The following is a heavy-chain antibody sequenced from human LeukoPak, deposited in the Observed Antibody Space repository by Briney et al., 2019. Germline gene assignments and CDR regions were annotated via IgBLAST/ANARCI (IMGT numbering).Heavy chain of an antibody. J-gene: IGHJ6*02. D-gene: IGHD2-2*02. CDR1: GGSISSGGYY. CDR3: ARYIVVVPAAIHDYYYYGMDV. CDR2: IYYNGST. V-gene: IGHV4-31*03. Sequence: SETLSLTCTVSGGSISSGGYYWSWIPQHPGKGLKWIGYIYYNGSTYYNPSIKSRVTISVDTSKNQFSLKLSSVTAADTAVYYCARYIVVVPAAIHDYYYYGMDVWGQGTTVTVSS.